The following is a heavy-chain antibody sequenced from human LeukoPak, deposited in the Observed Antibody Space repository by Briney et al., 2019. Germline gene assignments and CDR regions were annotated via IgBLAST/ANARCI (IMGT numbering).Heavy chain of an antibody. CDR1: GGSFSGYY. CDR3: ARSYCSGGSCWVYFDY. V-gene: IGHV4-34*01. D-gene: IGHD2-15*01. J-gene: IGHJ4*02. CDR2: INHSGST. Sequence: SETLSLTCAVYGGSFSGYYWSWIRQPPGKGLEWIGEINHSGSTNYNPSLKSRVTISVDTSKNQFSLKLSSVTAADTAIYYCARSYCSGGSCWVYFDYWGQGTLATVSS.